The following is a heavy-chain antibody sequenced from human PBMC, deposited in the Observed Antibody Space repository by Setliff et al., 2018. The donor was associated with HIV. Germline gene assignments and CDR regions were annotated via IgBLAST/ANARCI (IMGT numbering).Heavy chain of an antibody. CDR1: GGSFSGYC. Sequence: SETLSLNCAVYGGSFSGYCWSWIRQPPGKGLEWIGEIQHSGKNNYNQSLRSRVTTSVDTSKNQFSLRLRSVTAADTAVYYCARVSCSSWYSIPRYYYYSMDVWGNGTTVTV. V-gene: IGHV4-34*01. CDR3: ARVSCSSWYSIPRYYYYSMDV. CDR2: IQHSGKN. D-gene: IGHD6-13*01. J-gene: IGHJ6*03.